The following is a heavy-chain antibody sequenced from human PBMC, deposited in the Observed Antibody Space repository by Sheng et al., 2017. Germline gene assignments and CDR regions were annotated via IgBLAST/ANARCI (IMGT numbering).Heavy chain of an antibody. D-gene: IGHD3-10*01. J-gene: IGHJ6*02. CDR3: GRGHWFMGV. CDR2: IDPDGSEK. Sequence: VQLVESGGGVVQPGMSLRLSCAASGFNFGTYWMSWFRQAPGKGLEWVAHIDPDGSEKDYVDSVKGRFTISRDNAKNLLYLQMNNLRVEDTAVYYCGRGHWFMGVWGQGTTVTVSS. V-gene: IGHV3-7*01. CDR1: GFNFGTYW.